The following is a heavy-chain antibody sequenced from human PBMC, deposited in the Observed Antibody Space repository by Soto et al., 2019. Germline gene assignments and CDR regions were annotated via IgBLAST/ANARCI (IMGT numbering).Heavy chain of an antibody. Sequence: SETLSLTCTVSGGSISSSSNHWGWIRQPPGKGLEWIGNIYYSENTYYNPSLKSRVTISVDTSKNQFSLKLSSVTAADTAVYYCARQGSGYYDFWSGYSDNWFDPWGQGTLVTVSS. CDR1: GGSISSSSNH. V-gene: IGHV4-39*01. J-gene: IGHJ5*02. D-gene: IGHD3-3*01. CDR2: IYYSENT. CDR3: ARQGSGYYDFWSGYSDNWFDP.